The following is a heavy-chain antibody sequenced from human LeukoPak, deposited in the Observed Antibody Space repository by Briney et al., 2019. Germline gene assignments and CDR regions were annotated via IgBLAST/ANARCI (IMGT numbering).Heavy chain of an antibody. V-gene: IGHV4-34*01. CDR3: AGGVSGGNGSNFDY. CDR1: GGSFSGYY. CDR2: INHSGST. Sequence: SETLSLTCAVYGGSFSGYYWSWIRQPPGKGLEWIGEINHSGSTNYNPSLKSRVTISVDTSKNQFSLKLSSVTAADTAVYYCAGGVSGGNGSNFDYWGQGTLVTVSS. D-gene: IGHD1-26*01. J-gene: IGHJ4*02.